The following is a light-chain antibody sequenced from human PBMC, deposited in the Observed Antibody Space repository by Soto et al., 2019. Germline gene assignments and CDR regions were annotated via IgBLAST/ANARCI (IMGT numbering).Light chain of an antibody. J-gene: IGKJ1*01. V-gene: IGKV1-39*01. CDR1: QSISSY. CDR3: HQVYSTPPNT. Sequence: EIKMTQSPSFLSASVGDRVTITCRASQSISSYLNWYQQKPGKAPKLLIYAASSLQSGVPSRFSGSGSGTDFTLTISSLQPEDFATYYCHQVYSTPPNTFCQGTIVDIK. CDR2: AAS.